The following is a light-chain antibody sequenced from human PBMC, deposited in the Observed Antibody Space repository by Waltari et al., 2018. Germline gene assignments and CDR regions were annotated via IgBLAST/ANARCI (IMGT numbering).Light chain of an antibody. J-gene: IGLJ1*01. CDR3: ISYTSSSTLYV. CDR2: EVS. V-gene: IGLV2-14*01. CDR1: SSDVGGYNY. Sequence: TISCTGTSSDVGGYNYVSWYQQHPGKAPKLMIYEVSNRPSGVSYRFSGSKSGNTASLTISGLQAEDEADYYCISYTSSSTLYVFGTGTKVTVL.